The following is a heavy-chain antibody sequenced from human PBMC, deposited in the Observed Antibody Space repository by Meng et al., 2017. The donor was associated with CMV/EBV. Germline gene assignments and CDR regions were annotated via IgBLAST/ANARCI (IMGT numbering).Heavy chain of an antibody. CDR3: ASAGCSSTSCHKGDAFDI. CDR1: GYTFTSYY. D-gene: IGHD2-2*01. J-gene: IGHJ3*02. CDR2: INPSGGST. V-gene: IGHV1-46*01. Sequence: ASVKVSCKASGYTFTSYYMHWVRQAPGQGLEWMGIINPSGGSTSYAQKFQGRVTMTRDTSTSTVYMELSSLRSEDTAVYYCASAGCSSTSCHKGDAFDIWGQGTMVTVS.